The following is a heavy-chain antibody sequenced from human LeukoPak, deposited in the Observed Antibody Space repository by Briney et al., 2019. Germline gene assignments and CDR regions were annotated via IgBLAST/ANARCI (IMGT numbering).Heavy chain of an antibody. D-gene: IGHD3-9*01. CDR1: GFTFSSYW. CDR3: TIDLTGPFDD. V-gene: IGHV3-74*01. CDR2: INTDGSTT. Sequence: GGSLRLSCAASGFTFSSYWMHWVRQVPGKGLVWVSRINTDGSTTSCADSVKGRFTISRDNAKNTLYLQMNSLRAEDTGVYYCTIDLTGPFDDWGQGTLVTVSS. J-gene: IGHJ4*02.